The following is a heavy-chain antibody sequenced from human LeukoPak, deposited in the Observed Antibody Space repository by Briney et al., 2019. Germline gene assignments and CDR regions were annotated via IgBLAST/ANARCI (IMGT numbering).Heavy chain of an antibody. CDR2: ISAGNGNT. D-gene: IGHD3-10*01. CDR3: ARATSSKGSSGLYYYYGMDV. V-gene: IGHV1-3*01. CDR1: GYTFTSYA. J-gene: IGHJ6*02. Sequence: ASVRVSCKASGYTFTSYAIHWVRQAPGQRLEWMGWISAGNGNTKYSQNFQGRVTITADESTSTAYMELSSLRSEDTAVYYCARATSSKGSSGLYYYYGMDVWGQGTTVTVSS.